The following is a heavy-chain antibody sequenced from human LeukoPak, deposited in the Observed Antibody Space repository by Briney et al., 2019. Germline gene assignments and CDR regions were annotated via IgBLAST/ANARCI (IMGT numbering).Heavy chain of an antibody. CDR1: GFTFSSYA. Sequence: GGSLRLSCAASGFTFSSYAMSWVRQAPGEGLGWVSAITNTGGSTYYADSVKGRFTISRDNSKNTLYLQMNSLRAEDTAVYYCAKGSSGSRPYYFDPWGQGTLVTVSS. CDR3: AKGSSGSRPYYFDP. J-gene: IGHJ4*02. CDR2: ITNTGGST. V-gene: IGHV3-23*01. D-gene: IGHD6-13*01.